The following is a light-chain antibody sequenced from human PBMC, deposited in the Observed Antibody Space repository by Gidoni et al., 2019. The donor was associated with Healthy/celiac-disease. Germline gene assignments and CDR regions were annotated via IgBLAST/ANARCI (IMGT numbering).Light chain of an antibody. CDR2: AAS. J-gene: IGKJ2*01. CDR1: QSISSY. V-gene: IGKV1-39*01. Sequence: DIKMTQSPSSLSSSVGDRVTITSRARQSISSYLNWYQQKQGKAPKLLIYAASSLQSGVPSRFSGSGSGTDFTLTISSLQPEDFATYYCQQSYSTPRTFGQGTKLEIK. CDR3: QQSYSTPRT.